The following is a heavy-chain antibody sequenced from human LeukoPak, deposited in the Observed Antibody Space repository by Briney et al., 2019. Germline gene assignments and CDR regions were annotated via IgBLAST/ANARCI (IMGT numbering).Heavy chain of an antibody. D-gene: IGHD2-2*02. Sequence: GGSLRLSCAASGFPFSSYAMSWVRQAPGKGLEWVANIKTDGSEKYYVDSVKGRFTISRDNAKNSLYLQMNSLRSDDTAVYYCAREDDCSSTSCYTVDYWGQGTLVTVSS. CDR3: AREDDCSSTSCYTVDY. CDR1: GFPFSSYA. J-gene: IGHJ4*02. V-gene: IGHV3-7*03. CDR2: IKTDGSEK.